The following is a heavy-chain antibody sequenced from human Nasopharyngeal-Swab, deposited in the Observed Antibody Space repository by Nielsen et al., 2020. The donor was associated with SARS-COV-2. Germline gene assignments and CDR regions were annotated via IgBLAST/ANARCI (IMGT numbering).Heavy chain of an antibody. Sequence: SETLSLTCTVSGGSISSSSYYWGWIRQPPGKGLEWIGSIYYSGSTYYNPSLKSRVTISVDTSKNQFSLKLSSVTAADTAVYYCAREGTMVRSWSMDVWGQGTTVTVSS. CDR2: IYYSGST. CDR3: AREGTMVRSWSMDV. D-gene: IGHD3-10*01. CDR1: GGSISSSSYY. J-gene: IGHJ6*02. V-gene: IGHV4-39*02.